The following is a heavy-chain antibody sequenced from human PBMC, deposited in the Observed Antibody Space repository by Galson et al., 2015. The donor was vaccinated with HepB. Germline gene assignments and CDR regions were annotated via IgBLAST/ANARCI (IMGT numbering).Heavy chain of an antibody. Sequence: SLRLSCATSGFSFTGNYMSWLRQAPGKGLGWISYISSSGTTTYYADSVKGRFTTSRDNAKRSVSLHMRGLRAEDTAVYYCARASIAVQTSSLWYWGQGTLVTVSS. CDR3: ARASIAVQTSSLWY. J-gene: IGHJ4*02. CDR2: ISSSGTTT. V-gene: IGHV3-11*01. CDR1: GFSFTGNY. D-gene: IGHD2-15*01.